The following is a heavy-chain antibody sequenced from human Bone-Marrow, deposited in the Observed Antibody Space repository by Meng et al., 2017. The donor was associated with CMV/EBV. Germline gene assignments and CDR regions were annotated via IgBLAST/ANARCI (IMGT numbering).Heavy chain of an antibody. V-gene: IGHV3-21*01. J-gene: IGHJ4*02. CDR2: ISSSSSYI. Sequence: SLKISCAASGFTFSSYSMNWVRQAPGKGLEWVSSISSSSSYIYYADSVKGRFTISRDNAKNSLYLQMNSLRAEDTAVYYCASNTWTDWGQGTLVAVSS. D-gene: IGHD3/OR15-3a*01. CDR3: ASNTWTD. CDR1: GFTFSSYS.